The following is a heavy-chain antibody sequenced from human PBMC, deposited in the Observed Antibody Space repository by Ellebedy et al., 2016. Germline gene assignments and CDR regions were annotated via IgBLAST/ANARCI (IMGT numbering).Heavy chain of an antibody. CDR3: AKERSGSSSWYEDTRGYY. CDR2: ISGSGGST. CDR1: GFTFSSYA. J-gene: IGHJ4*02. D-gene: IGHD6-13*01. Sequence: GESLKISXAASGFTFSSYAMSWVRQAPGKGLEWVSAISGSGGSTYYADSVKGRFTISRDNSKNTLYLQMNSLRAEDTAVYYCAKERSGSSSWYEDTRGYYWGQGTLVTVSS. V-gene: IGHV3-23*01.